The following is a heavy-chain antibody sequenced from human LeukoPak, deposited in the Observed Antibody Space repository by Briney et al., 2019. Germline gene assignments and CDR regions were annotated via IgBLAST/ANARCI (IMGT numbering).Heavy chain of an antibody. CDR1: GFTFSSYA. CDR2: ISYDGSNK. V-gene: IGHV3-30-3*01. J-gene: IGHJ6*02. Sequence: GRSLRLSCAASGFTFSSYAMHCVRQAPGKGLEWVAVISYDGSNKYYADSVKGRFTISRDNSKNTLYLQMNSLRAEDTAVYYCARDGQHIVVVPAAIRWDPWDYGMDVWGQGTTVTVSS. CDR3: ARDGQHIVVVPAAIRWDPWDYGMDV. D-gene: IGHD2-2*02.